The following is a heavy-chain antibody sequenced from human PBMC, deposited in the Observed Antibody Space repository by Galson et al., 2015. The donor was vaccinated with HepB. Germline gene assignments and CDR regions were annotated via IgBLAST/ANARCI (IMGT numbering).Heavy chain of an antibody. J-gene: IGHJ5*02. D-gene: IGHD3-22*01. CDR1: GGTFSSYT. CDR2: IIPILGIA. CDR3: ARVGSASSSGYHWFDP. V-gene: IGHV1-69*02. Sequence: SVKVSCKASGGTFSSYTISWVRQAPGQGLEWMGRIIPILGIANYAQKFQGRVTITADKSTSTAYMELSSLRSEDTAVYYCARVGSASSSGYHWFDPWGQGTLVTVSS.